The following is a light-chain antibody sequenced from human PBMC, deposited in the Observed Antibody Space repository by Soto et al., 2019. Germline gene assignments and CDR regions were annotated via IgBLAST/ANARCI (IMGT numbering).Light chain of an antibody. Sequence: QSALTQPASVSGSPGQSITISCTGTRSDVGGYNFVSWYQQFPGKAPKLMIYEVRNRPSGISNRFSGSKSGNTASLTISGLQAEDEADYYCSSYTSSATLVVFGTGTKLTVL. CDR1: RSDVGGYNF. CDR2: EVR. V-gene: IGLV2-14*01. CDR3: SSYTSSATLVV. J-gene: IGLJ1*01.